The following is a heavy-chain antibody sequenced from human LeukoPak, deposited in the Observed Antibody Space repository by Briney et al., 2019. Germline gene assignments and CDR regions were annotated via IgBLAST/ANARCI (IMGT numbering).Heavy chain of an antibody. J-gene: IGHJ5*02. Sequence: ASVKVSCKVSGYTLTGYYMHWVRQAPGQGLEWMGWINPNSGGTNYAQKFQGRVTMTRDTSISTAYMELSRLRSDDTAVYYCARDAIVDIVANGFDPWGQGTLVTVSS. V-gene: IGHV1-2*02. CDR1: GYTLTGYY. CDR2: INPNSGGT. D-gene: IGHD5-12*01. CDR3: ARDAIVDIVANGFDP.